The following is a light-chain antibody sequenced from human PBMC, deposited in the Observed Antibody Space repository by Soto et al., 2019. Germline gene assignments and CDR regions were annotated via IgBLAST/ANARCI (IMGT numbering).Light chain of an antibody. CDR2: GAS. CDR3: QQYGSSLWT. CDR1: QSVSSSY. Sequence: EIVVTQSPGTLSLFPGERATLSCRASQSVSSSYLAWYQQKPGQAPRLLIYGASSRATGIPDRFSGSGSGTDFTLTISRLEPEDFAVYYCQQYGSSLWTFGQGTKVEIK. V-gene: IGKV3-20*01. J-gene: IGKJ1*01.